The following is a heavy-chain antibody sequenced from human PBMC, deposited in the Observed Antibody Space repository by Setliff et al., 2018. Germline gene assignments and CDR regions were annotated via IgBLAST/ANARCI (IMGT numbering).Heavy chain of an antibody. CDR2: INHSGST. J-gene: IGHJ3*02. CDR1: GGSFSAYY. Sequence: SETLSLTCAVYGGSFSAYYWSWIRQPPGKGLEWIGEINHSGSTKYNPSLKSRVTISVDTSKNQFSLRLSSVTAADTAVYFCARGCSSGSCYPHDVFAIWGQGTMVTVSS. V-gene: IGHV4-34*01. D-gene: IGHD2-15*01. CDR3: ARGCSSGSCYPHDVFAI.